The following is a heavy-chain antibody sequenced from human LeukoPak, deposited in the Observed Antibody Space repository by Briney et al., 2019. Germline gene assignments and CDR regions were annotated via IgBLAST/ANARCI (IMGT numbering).Heavy chain of an antibody. V-gene: IGHV5-51*01. CDR3: ARTRGYSYGDFPAAFDV. D-gene: IGHD5-18*01. CDR1: GYSFASYW. Sequence: GESPKISCKGSGYSFASYWIGWVRQMPGKGLEWMGIIYPVDSDTKYSPSFQGQVTISADKSINTAYLQWSSLQASDTAVYYCARTRGYSYGDFPAAFDVWGLGTRVTVSS. CDR2: IYPVDSDT. J-gene: IGHJ3*01.